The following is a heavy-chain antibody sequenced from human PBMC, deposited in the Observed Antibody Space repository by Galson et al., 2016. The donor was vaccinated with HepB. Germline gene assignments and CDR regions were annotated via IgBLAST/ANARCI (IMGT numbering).Heavy chain of an antibody. V-gene: IGHV4-61*02. Sequence: TLSLTCTVSGGSISSGNYYWTWIRQPAGKGLEWIGRIFITGSPNSNPSLKSRVTISVDPSKNQFSLRLTSVTAAATGVYYCARVWVPGGYGYLDIWGQGTVVTVSS. D-gene: IGHD5-18*01. CDR2: IFITGSP. CDR1: GGSISSGNYY. CDR3: ARVWVPGGYGYLDI. J-gene: IGHJ3*02.